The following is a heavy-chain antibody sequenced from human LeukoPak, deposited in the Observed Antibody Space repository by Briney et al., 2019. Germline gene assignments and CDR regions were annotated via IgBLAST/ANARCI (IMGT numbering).Heavy chain of an antibody. J-gene: IGHJ4*02. CDR2: IRSKANSYAT. Sequence: GGSLKLSCAASGFTFSGSAIHWVRQSSGKGLEWVGRIRSKANSYATAYAAPVKGRFTISRDDSKNTAYLQMNSLKTEDTAVYYCTSLGYSYGPGGYWGQGTLVTVSS. V-gene: IGHV3-73*01. CDR1: GFTFSGSA. CDR3: TSLGYSYGPGGY. D-gene: IGHD5-18*01.